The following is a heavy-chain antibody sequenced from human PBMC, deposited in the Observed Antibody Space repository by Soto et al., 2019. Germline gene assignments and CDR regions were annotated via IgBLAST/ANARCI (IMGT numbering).Heavy chain of an antibody. Sequence: QVQLVQSGAEVKKPGSSVKVSCKASGGTFSSYAISWVRQAPGQGLEWMGGIIPIFGTANYAQKFQGRVTITADESTSTAYMELSSLRSEDTAVYYCARVEVVVAATPYYYYGMDVWGQGTTGTVSS. D-gene: IGHD2-15*01. CDR3: ARVEVVVAATPYYYYGMDV. CDR2: IIPIFGTA. V-gene: IGHV1-69*12. J-gene: IGHJ6*02. CDR1: GGTFSSYA.